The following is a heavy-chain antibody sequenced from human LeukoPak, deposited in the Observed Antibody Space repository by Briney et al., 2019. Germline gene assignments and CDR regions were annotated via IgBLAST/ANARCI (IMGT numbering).Heavy chain of an antibody. CDR2: ISCSGGST. CDR1: GFTFSSYA. Sequence: PGGSLRLSCAASGFTFSSYAMSWVRQAPAKGREWVSAISCSGGSTYYADSVKGRCTIPRDNSKNTLYLQMNSLRAEDTAVYYCARSWGIVVVITTPTDDYWGQGTLVTVSS. CDR3: ARSWGIVVVITTPTDDY. J-gene: IGHJ4*02. V-gene: IGHV3-23*01. D-gene: IGHD3-22*01.